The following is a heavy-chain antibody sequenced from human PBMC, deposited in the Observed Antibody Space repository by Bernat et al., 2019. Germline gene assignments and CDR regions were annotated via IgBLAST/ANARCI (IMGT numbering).Heavy chain of an antibody. V-gene: IGHV3-48*02. CDR1: GFTFSDYS. J-gene: IGHJ4*02. CDR2: ISSSSSAM. Sequence: EVQLVESGGGLVQPGGSLRLSCAASGFTFSDYSMNWVRQAPGKGLEWVSYISSSSSAMYYADSVKGRFTISRDNAKNSLYLHMNSLGDEDTAVYYCARIRGASNYDGWGQGTLVTVSS. D-gene: IGHD4-11*01. CDR3: ARIRGASNYDG.